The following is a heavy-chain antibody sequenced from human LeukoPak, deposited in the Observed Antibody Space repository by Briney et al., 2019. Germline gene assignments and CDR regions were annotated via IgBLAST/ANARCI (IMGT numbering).Heavy chain of an antibody. Sequence: GGSLRLSCAASGFTFSTYALHWVRQAPGKGLEWVAVISYDGSNKYYADSVKGRFTISRDNSKNTLYLQMNSLRAEDTAVYYCARGVLRFLEWPMPPYYYYYGMDVWGQGTTVTVSS. CDR3: ARGVLRFLEWPMPPYYYYYGMDV. J-gene: IGHJ6*02. D-gene: IGHD3-3*01. CDR2: ISYDGSNK. V-gene: IGHV3-30*04. CDR1: GFTFSTYA.